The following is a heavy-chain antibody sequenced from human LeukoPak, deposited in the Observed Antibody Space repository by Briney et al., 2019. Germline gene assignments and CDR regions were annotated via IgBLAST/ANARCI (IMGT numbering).Heavy chain of an antibody. CDR2: IYYSGST. CDR1: GGSISSYY. D-gene: IGHD3-9*01. J-gene: IGHJ6*02. V-gene: IGHV4-59*01. CDR3: ARYGGSYDILTGYYYYYGMDV. Sequence: PSETLSLTCTVSGGSISSYYWSWIRQPPGKGLEWIGYIYYSGSTNYNPSLKSRVIISVDTSKNQFSLKLSSVTAADTAVYYCARYGGSYDILTGYYYYYGMDVWGQGTTVTVSS.